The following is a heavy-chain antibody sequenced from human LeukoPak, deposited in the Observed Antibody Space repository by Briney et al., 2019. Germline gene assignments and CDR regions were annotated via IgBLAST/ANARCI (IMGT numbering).Heavy chain of an antibody. J-gene: IGHJ6*03. Sequence: GGYLRLSCAASGFTFSGYTMTWVRQAPGKGLEWVSSISNISTYIYYADSVTGRFTISRDNAKNSLSLQMNSLRVEDTAVYYCATICSTSCYGYYMDVWGKGTTVTVSS. CDR2: ISNISTYI. V-gene: IGHV3-21*01. CDR1: GFTFSGYT. CDR3: ATICSTSCYGYYMDV. D-gene: IGHD2-2*01.